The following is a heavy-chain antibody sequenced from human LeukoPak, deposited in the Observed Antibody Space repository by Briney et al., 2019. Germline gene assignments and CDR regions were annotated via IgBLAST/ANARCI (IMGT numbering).Heavy chain of an antibody. CDR3: ATGRGVNWFDP. D-gene: IGHD1-26*01. CDR1: GYTLTELS. J-gene: IGHJ5*02. V-gene: IGHV1-24*01. Sequence: ASVKVYCKVSGYTLTELSMHWVRQAPGKGLEWMGGFDPEDGETIYAQKFQGRVTMTGDTSTDTAYMELSSLRSEDTAVYYCATGRGVNWFDPWGQGTLVTVSS. CDR2: FDPEDGET.